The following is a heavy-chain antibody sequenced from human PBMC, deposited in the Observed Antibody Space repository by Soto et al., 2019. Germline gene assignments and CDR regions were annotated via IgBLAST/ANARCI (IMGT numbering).Heavy chain of an antibody. CDR1: GFTFINYA. D-gene: IGHD5-12*01. Sequence: GGSLRLSCAASGFTFINYAMTWVRQAPGKGLEWVSAISGSGGSTHYADSVKGRFTISRDNSKNTLYLQMNSLRAEDTAVYYCAKDQGIVPTTTDYWGQGTPVTVSS. CDR2: ISGSGGST. J-gene: IGHJ4*02. CDR3: AKDQGIVPTTTDY. V-gene: IGHV3-23*01.